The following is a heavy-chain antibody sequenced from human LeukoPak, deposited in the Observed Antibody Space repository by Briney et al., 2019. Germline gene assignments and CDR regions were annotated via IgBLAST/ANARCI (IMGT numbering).Heavy chain of an antibody. J-gene: IGHJ2*01. CDR1: GFTFTNYS. D-gene: IGHD6-19*01. CDR2: ISSSSGYI. V-gene: IGHV3-21*06. CDR3: ARDPIAVAGTDYFDL. Sequence: GGSLRLSCAASGFTFTNYSMNWVRQAPGKGLQWVASISSSSGYIYYADSVKGRFTISRDNAKNSLCLQMNSLRAEDTAVYYCARDPIAVAGTDYFDLWGRGTLVTVSS.